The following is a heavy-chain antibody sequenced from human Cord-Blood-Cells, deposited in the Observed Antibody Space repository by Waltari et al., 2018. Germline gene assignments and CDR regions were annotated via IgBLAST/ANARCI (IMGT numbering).Heavy chain of an antibody. Sequence: QVQLQESGPGLVKPSGTLSLTCAVSGGPTSSSNWWSWVRQPPGKGLEGIGEIYHSGSTNYNPSLKSRVTISVDKSKNQFSLKLSSVTAADTAVYYCNSRSDSSGYYGVDIWGQGTMVTVSS. D-gene: IGHD3-22*01. CDR3: NSRSDSSGYYGVDI. CDR1: GGPTSSSNW. V-gene: IGHV4-4*02. J-gene: IGHJ3*02. CDR2: IYHSGST.